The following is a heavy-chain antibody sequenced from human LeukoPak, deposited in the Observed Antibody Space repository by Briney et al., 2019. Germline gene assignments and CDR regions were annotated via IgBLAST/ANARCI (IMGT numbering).Heavy chain of an antibody. CDR3: AASGLHNY. CDR2: INLGGSAS. CDR1: GFDFSAYW. Sequence: GGSLRLSCSASGFDFSAYWMNWVRQAPGKGPEWVAYINLGGSASSYVGSVKGRCTISRDNARNSLYLQMNSLRVDDTAVYYCAASGLHNYWGQGTLVTVSS. J-gene: IGHJ4*02. V-gene: IGHV3-7*01. D-gene: IGHD2-15*01.